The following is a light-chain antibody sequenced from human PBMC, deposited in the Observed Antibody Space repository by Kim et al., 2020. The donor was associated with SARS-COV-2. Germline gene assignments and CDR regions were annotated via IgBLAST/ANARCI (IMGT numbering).Light chain of an antibody. CDR3: SSFTTRGIWV. Sequence: QSVVTQPASVSGSPGQSITISCTGTSSDIGTYNYVSWYQHHPGKAPKIMIYDVSKGPSGPSNRFSGSKSGNTASLTISGLQAGDEADYYCSSFTTRGIWVFGGGTQLTVL. CDR2: DVS. V-gene: IGLV2-14*03. CDR1: SSDIGTYNY. J-gene: IGLJ3*02.